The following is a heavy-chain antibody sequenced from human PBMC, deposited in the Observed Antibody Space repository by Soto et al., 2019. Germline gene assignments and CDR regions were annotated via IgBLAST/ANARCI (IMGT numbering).Heavy chain of an antibody. J-gene: IGHJ5*02. Sequence: SETVSLTCAFYGGSFIGYYWSWIRQPPGKGLEWIGEINHSGSTNYNPSLKSRVTISVDTSKNQFSLKLSSVTAADTAVYYCARDRSSGYYLGAWFDPWGQGTPVTVSS. V-gene: IGHV4-34*01. CDR1: GGSFIGYY. CDR3: ARDRSSGYYLGAWFDP. D-gene: IGHD3-22*01. CDR2: INHSGST.